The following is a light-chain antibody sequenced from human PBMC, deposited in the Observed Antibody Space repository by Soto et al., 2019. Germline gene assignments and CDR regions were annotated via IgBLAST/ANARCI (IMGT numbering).Light chain of an antibody. CDR2: AAS. CDR3: QQSYGTPLT. Sequence: MEMTQSPSSLSASVGDRVTITCRASQSISNYLNWYQHKPGKVPKLLIYAASSLQSGVPTRFSGSGSGTDFTLTIHSLQPEDFATYYCQQSYGTPLTFGGGTKIEIK. CDR1: QSISNY. J-gene: IGKJ4*01. V-gene: IGKV1-39*01.